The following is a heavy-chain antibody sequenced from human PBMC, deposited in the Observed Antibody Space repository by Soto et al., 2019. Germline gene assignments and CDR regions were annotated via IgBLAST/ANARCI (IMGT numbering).Heavy chain of an antibody. V-gene: IGHV1-18*01. CDR3: TIDRIKVTTSLIFAY. D-gene: IGHD4-17*01. Sequence: QVQLVQSGAEVKKPGASVKVSCKASGYTFTSYGISWVRQAPGQGLEWMGWMSAYSGNTDYPQKLQGRVTITRDTSTSTAYMELRSLRADDTAVYYCTIDRIKVTTSLIFAYWGQGTLVTVSS. CDR2: MSAYSGNT. CDR1: GYTFTSYG. J-gene: IGHJ4*02.